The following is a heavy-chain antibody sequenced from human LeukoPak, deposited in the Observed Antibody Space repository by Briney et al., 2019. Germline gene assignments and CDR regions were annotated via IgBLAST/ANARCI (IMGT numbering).Heavy chain of an antibody. CDR1: GFTFSSFG. Sequence: PGGSLRLSCAASGFTFSSFGMHWVRQAPGKGLEWVAVISYDGSKRYYADSVRGRFTISRDNSKNTLYMQMDSLRADDTAVYYCAKGVVVTAMPSYFDYWGQGTLVTVSS. CDR2: ISYDGSKR. J-gene: IGHJ4*02. D-gene: IGHD2-21*02. CDR3: AKGVVVTAMPSYFDY. V-gene: IGHV3-30*18.